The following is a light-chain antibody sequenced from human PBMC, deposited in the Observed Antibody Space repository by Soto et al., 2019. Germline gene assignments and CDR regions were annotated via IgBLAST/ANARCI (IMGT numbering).Light chain of an antibody. CDR2: DAY. Sequence: EVVLTHSPVTLSLSPGERAPLSCRSSQSFRGLLAWYQQKPGQAPRLLIYDAYNRATGIPPRFSGSGSGTDFTLTISRLEPEDFAVYYCQHYGSSRLTFGGGTKVDIK. CDR3: QHYGSSRLT. CDR1: QSFRGL. V-gene: IGKV3-20*01. J-gene: IGKJ4*01.